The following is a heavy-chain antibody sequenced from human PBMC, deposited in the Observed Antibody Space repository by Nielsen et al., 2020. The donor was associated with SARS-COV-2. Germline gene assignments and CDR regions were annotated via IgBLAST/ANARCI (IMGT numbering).Heavy chain of an antibody. D-gene: IGHD6-6*01. Sequence: SETLSLTCTVSGGSISSGGYYWGWIRQPQGKGWEWIGSIYYSGSTYYNPSLKSRVTISVATSKNQFSLKLSSVTAADTAVYYCAREGYSSSNDYYYYGMDVWGQGTTVTVSS. V-gene: IGHV4-39*02. CDR1: GGSISSGGYY. CDR3: AREGYSSSNDYYYYGMDV. CDR2: IYYSGST. J-gene: IGHJ6*02.